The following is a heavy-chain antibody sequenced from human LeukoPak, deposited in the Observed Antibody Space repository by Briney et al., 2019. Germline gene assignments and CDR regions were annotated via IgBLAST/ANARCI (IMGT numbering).Heavy chain of an antibody. CDR2: ISAYNGNT. CDR1: GYTFTNYG. J-gene: IGHJ4*02. D-gene: IGHD3-22*01. V-gene: IGHV1-18*01. CDR3: ARERVFYYDSSGYPSYYFDY. Sequence: ASVKVSCKASGYTFTNYGISWVRRAPGQGLEWMGWISAYNGNTHYAQKLQGRVTMTTDTSTSTAYMELRSLRSDDTAVYYCARERVFYYDSSGYPSYYFDYWGQGTLVTVSS.